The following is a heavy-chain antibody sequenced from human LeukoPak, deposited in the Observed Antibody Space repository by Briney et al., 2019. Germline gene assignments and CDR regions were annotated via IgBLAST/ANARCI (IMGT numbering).Heavy chain of an antibody. CDR3: AKERGYSLDDAFDI. CDR2: IYHSGST. V-gene: IGHV4-38-2*01. CDR1: GYSVSSDYY. D-gene: IGHD5-18*01. J-gene: IGHJ3*02. Sequence: SETLSLTCSVSGYSVSSDYYWGWIRQPPGKGLEWIGSIYHSGSTYYNPSLKSRVTISVDTSKNQFSLKLSSVTAADTAVYYCAKERGYSLDDAFDIWGQGTMVTVSS.